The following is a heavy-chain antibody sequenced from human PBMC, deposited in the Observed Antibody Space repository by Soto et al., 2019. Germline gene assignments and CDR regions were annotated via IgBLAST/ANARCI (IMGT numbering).Heavy chain of an antibody. J-gene: IGHJ6*02. V-gene: IGHV3-11*01. CDR1: GFTFSDYY. CDR2: ISSSGSTI. CDR3: ARDIVATVGYYGMDV. D-gene: IGHD5-12*01. Sequence: PGGSLRLSCAASGFTFSDYYMSWIRQAPGKGLEWVSYISSSGSTIYYADSVKGRFTISRDNAKNSLYLQMNSLGAEDTAVYYCARDIVATVGYYGMDVWGQGTTVTVSS.